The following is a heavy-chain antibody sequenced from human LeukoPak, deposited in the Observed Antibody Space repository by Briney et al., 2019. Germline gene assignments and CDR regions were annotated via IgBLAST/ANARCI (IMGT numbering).Heavy chain of an antibody. CDR3: ARSVAPYNWFDP. Sequence: PSETLSLTCTVSGGSISSYYWSWIRQPPGKGLEWIGYIYHSGSTNYNPSLKSRVTISVDTSKNQFSLKLSSVTAADTAVYYCARSVAPYNWFDPWGQGTLVTVSS. CDR1: GGSISSYY. CDR2: IYHSGST. J-gene: IGHJ5*02. V-gene: IGHV4-59*01.